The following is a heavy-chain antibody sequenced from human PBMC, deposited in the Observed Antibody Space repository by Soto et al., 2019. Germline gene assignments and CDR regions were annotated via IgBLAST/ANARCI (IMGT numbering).Heavy chain of an antibody. CDR2: IYSGGST. Sequence: PGGSLRLSCAASGFTVSSNYMSWVRQAPGKGLEWVSVIYSGGSTYYADSVKGRFTISRDNSKNTLYLQMNSLRAEDTAVYYCAREFRRGYPDAFDIWGQGTMVTVSS. J-gene: IGHJ3*02. D-gene: IGHD3-10*01. CDR3: AREFRRGYPDAFDI. CDR1: GFTVSSNY. V-gene: IGHV3-66*01.